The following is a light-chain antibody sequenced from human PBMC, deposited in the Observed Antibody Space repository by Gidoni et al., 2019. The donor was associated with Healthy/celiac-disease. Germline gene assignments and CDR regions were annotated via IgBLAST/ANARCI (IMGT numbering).Light chain of an antibody. CDR2: AAS. J-gene: IGKJ1*01. Sequence: LQMPPSPSSLSASVGDRVTITCRASQSISSYLNWYQQKPGKAPKLLIYAASSLQSGVPSRFSGSGSGTDFTLTISSLQPEDFATYYCQQSYSTPSTFGQGTKVEIK. CDR1: QSISSY. CDR3: QQSYSTPST. V-gene: IGKV1-39*01.